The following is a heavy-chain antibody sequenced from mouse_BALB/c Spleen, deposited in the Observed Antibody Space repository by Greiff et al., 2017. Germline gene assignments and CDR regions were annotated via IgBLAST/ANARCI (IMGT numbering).Heavy chain of an antibody. Sequence: VKLMESGAELAKPGASVKMSCKASGYTFTSYWMHWVKQRPGQGLEWIGYINPSTGYTEYNQKFKDKATLTADKSSSTAYMQLSSLTSEDSAVYYCARSDYRYDGYAMDYWGQGTSVTVSS. CDR3: ARSDYRYDGYAMDY. CDR1: GYTFTSYW. V-gene: IGHV1-7*01. D-gene: IGHD2-14*01. J-gene: IGHJ4*01. CDR2: INPSTGYT.